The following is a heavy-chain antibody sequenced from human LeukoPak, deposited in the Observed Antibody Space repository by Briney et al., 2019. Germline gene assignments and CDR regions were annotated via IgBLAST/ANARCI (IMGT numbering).Heavy chain of an antibody. CDR1: GGSFSGYY. V-gene: IGHV4-34*01. Sequence: SETLSLTCAVYGGSFSGYYWSWIRQPPGKGLGWIGEINHSGSTNYNPSLKSRVTISVDTSKNQFSLKLSSVTAADTAVYYCARGPDYYGSGSQYGMDVWGKGTTVTVSS. CDR2: INHSGST. CDR3: ARGPDYYGSGSQYGMDV. J-gene: IGHJ6*04. D-gene: IGHD3-10*01.